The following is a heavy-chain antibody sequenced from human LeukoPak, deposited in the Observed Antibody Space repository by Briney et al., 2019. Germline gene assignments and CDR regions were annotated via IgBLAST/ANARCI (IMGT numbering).Heavy chain of an antibody. CDR2: ISYDGSNK. J-gene: IGHJ4*02. Sequence: GGSLRLSCAASGFTFSSYGMHWVRQAPGKGLEWVAVISYDGSNKYYADSVKGRFTISRDNSKNTLYLQMNSLRAEDTAVYYCAKTTTNYYDSSGYPHYFDYWGQGTLVTVSS. V-gene: IGHV3-30*18. CDR1: GFTFSSYG. D-gene: IGHD3-22*01. CDR3: AKTTTNYYDSSGYPHYFDY.